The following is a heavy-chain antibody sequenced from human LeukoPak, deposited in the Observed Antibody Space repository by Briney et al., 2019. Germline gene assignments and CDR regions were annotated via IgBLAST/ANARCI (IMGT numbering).Heavy chain of an antibody. J-gene: IGHJ5*02. V-gene: IGHV4-34*01. CDR3: ARDRRRIQLWFRNWFDP. CDR1: GGSFSGYY. CDR2: INHSGST. Sequence: SETLSLTCAVYGGSFSGYYWSWIRQPPGKGLKWIGEINHSGSTNYNPSLKSRVTISVDTSKNQFSLKLSSVTAADTAVYYCARDRRRIQLWFRNWFDPWGQGTLVTVSS. D-gene: IGHD5-18*01.